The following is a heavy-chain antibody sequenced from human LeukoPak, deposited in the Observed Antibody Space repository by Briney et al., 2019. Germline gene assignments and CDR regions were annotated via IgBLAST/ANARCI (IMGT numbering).Heavy chain of an antibody. CDR2: IIPILGIA. D-gene: IGHD3-10*01. Sequence: SVKVSCKPSGGTFSRYAISWVRQAPGQRLEWMGRIIPILGIANYAQKFQGRVTITADKSTSTAYMELSSLRSEDTAVYYCASPGTMVRGVRSQDYWGQGTLVTVSS. CDR1: GGTFSRYA. CDR3: ASPGTMVRGVRSQDY. J-gene: IGHJ4*02. V-gene: IGHV1-69*04.